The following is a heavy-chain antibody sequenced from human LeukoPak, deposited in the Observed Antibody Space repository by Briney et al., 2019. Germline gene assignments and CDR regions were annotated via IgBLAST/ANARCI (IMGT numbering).Heavy chain of an antibody. D-gene: IGHD3-16*02. CDR2: ISAYNGNT. Sequence: ASVKVSCKASGYTFTSYGISWVRQAPGQGLEWMGWISAYNGNTNYAQKLQGRVTMTTDTSTSTAYMELRSLRSDDTAVYYCARYDYVWGSYRDYYFDYWGQETLVTVSS. J-gene: IGHJ4*02. V-gene: IGHV1-18*01. CDR1: GYTFTSYG. CDR3: ARYDYVWGSYRDYYFDY.